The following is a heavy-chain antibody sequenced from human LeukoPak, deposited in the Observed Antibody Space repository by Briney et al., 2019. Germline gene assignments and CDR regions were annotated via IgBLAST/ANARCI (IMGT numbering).Heavy chain of an antibody. CDR3: AKDLRGAARPTRSSPLFDY. J-gene: IGHJ4*02. CDR2: IWYDGSNK. CDR1: GFTFSSYG. V-gene: IGHV3-33*06. Sequence: GRSLRLSCAASGFTFSSYGMHWVRQAPGKGLEWVAVIWYDGSNKYYADSVKGRFTISRDNSKNTLYLQMNSLRAEDTAVYYCAKDLRGAARPTRSSPLFDYWGQGTLVTVSS. D-gene: IGHD6-6*01.